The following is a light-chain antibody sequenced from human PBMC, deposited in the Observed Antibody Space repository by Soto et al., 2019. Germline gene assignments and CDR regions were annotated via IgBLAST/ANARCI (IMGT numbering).Light chain of an antibody. V-gene: IGKV3-15*01. CDR2: GAS. J-gene: IGKJ2*01. CDR3: QQYNNWPPYT. CDR1: QSVSSN. Sequence: EIVITQSPSTLSVSPGERATLSCRASQSVSSNLARYQQKPGQAPRLLIYGASTRATGIPARFSGSGSGTEFTLTISSLQSEDFAVYYCQQYNNWPPYTFGQGTKVDIK.